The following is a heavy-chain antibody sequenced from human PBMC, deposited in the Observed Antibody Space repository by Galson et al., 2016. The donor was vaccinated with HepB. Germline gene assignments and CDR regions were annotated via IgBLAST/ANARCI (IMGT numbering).Heavy chain of an antibody. CDR3: ARAECSDSCTYFDS. V-gene: IGHV3-48*03. D-gene: IGHD2-15*01. Sequence: SLRLSCAASRFTFSNYDMNWVRQAPGKGLEWVSYISGSGLIIYYADSVKGRFTISRDNTNNSLFLQMNSLRADDTAVYYCARAECSDSCTYFDSWGLGAQVTVSS. CDR2: ISGSGLII. J-gene: IGHJ4*02. CDR1: RFTFSNYD.